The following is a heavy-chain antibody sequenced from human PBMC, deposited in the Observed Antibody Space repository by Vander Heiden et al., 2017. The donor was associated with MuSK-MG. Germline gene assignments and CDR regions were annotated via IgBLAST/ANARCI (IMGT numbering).Heavy chain of an antibody. CDR1: GFSFRSHC. CDR2: IWYDGSNK. Sequence: VQLVASGGGVVQPGGSLRLSCAASGFSFRSHCMKWVRQAPGKGLEWVTVIWYDGSNKYYADSVKGRFTISRDNSKNTLYLKMNSLRAEDTAVYYCARGRGDYYDSSGPSYYFDYWGQGTLVTVSS. J-gene: IGHJ4*02. CDR3: ARGRGDYYDSSGPSYYFDY. V-gene: IGHV3-33*01. D-gene: IGHD3-22*01.